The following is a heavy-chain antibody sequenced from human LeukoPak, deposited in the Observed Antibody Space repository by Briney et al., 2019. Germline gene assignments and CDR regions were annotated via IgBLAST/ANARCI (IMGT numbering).Heavy chain of an antibody. CDR2: INHSGST. D-gene: IGHD3-3*01. J-gene: IGHJ4*02. CDR1: GGSFSGYY. V-gene: IGHV4-34*01. CDR3: ARGEEWSPNFDY. Sequence: PSETLSLTCAVYGGSFSGYYWSWIRQPPGKGLEWIVEINHSGSTYYNPSLKSRVTISVDTSKNQFSLKLSSVTAADTAVYYCARGEEWSPNFDYWGQGTLVTVSS.